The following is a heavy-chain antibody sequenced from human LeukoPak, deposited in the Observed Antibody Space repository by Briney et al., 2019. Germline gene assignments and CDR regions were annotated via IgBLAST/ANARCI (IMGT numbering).Heavy chain of an antibody. CDR1: GYSLTTYY. D-gene: IGHD5-24*01. CDR2: INPSGGST. J-gene: IGHJ5*02. CDR3: ARVIGDDYNSWFDP. Sequence: ASVKVSCKASGYSLTTYYLHWVRQAPGQGPEWMGIINPSGGSTSYAQKFQDRVAMTRDTSTSTVFMELSSLRSEDTAVYYCARVIGDDYNSWFDPWGQGTLVTVSS. V-gene: IGHV1-46*01.